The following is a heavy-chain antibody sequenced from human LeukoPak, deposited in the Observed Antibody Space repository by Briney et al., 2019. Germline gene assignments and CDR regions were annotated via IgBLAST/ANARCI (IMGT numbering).Heavy chain of an antibody. V-gene: IGHV1-8*01. CDR1: GYTFTSYD. J-gene: IGHJ4*02. CDR2: MNPNSGNT. CDR3: ARGLSYYGSGSYYKPD. D-gene: IGHD3-10*01. Sequence: GASVKVSCKASGYTFTSYDINWVRQATGQGLEWMGWMNPNSGNTGYAQKFQGRVTMTRNTSISTAYMELSSLRSEDTAVYYCARGLSYYGSGSYYKPDWGQGTLVTVSS.